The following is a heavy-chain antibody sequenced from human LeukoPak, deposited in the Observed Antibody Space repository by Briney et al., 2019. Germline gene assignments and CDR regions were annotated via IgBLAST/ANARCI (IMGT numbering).Heavy chain of an antibody. CDR3: ARDTPLVPMAPYFDY. Sequence: PSETLSLTCTVSGGSISSYYWSWIRQPPGKGLEWIGYIYYSGSTNYNPSLKSRVTISVDTSKNQFSLKLSSVTAADTAVYYCARDTPLVPMAPYFDYWGQGTLVTVSS. CDR2: IYYSGST. J-gene: IGHJ4*02. CDR1: GGSISSYY. D-gene: IGHD3-10*01. V-gene: IGHV4-59*12.